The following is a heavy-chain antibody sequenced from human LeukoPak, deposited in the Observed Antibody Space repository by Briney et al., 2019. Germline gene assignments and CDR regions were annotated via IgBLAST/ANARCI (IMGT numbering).Heavy chain of an antibody. CDR1: GGSFSGYY. V-gene: IGHV4-34*01. CDR3: ARGQIFIAAAGAGGCWFDP. D-gene: IGHD6-13*01. Sequence: PSETLSLTCAVYGGSFSGYYWSWIRQPPGKGLEWIGEINHSGSTNYNPSLKSRVTISVDTSKNQFSLKLSSVTAADTAVYYCARGQIFIAAAGAGGCWFDPWGQGTLVTVSS. J-gene: IGHJ5*02. CDR2: INHSGST.